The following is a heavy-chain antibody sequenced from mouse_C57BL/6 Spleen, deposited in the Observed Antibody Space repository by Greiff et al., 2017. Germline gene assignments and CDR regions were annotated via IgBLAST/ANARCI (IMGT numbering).Heavy chain of an antibody. CDR3: TRYLTKGGMDY. V-gene: IGHV1-15*01. Sequence: QVQLQQSGAELVRPGASVTLSCKASGYTFTDYEMHWVKQTPVHGLEWIGAIDPETGGTAYNQKFKGKAILTADKSSSTAYMELRSLTSEDSAVYDCTRYLTKGGMDYWGQGTSVTVSA. CDR2: IDPETGGT. D-gene: IGHD1-3*01. CDR1: GYTFTDYE. J-gene: IGHJ4*01.